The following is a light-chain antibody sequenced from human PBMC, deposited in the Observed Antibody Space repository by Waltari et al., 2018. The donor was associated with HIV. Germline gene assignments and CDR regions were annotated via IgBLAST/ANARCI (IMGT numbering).Light chain of an antibody. CDR3: EQRSAWPLT. V-gene: IGKV4-1*01. J-gene: IGKJ3*01. CDR1: QSLLYSSYNKNV. CDR2: WAY. Sequence: IVMTQSPDSLAVSLGERATINCKSSQSLLYSSYNKNVLAWYQHKPGHPPKLLIYWAYTREFGVRDRVSGSGSGSDFTLTISSLEREDFAVYHCEQRSAWPLTFGPGTKVDIK.